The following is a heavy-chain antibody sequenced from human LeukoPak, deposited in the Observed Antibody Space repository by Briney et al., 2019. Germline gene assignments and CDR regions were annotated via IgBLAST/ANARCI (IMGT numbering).Heavy chain of an antibody. CDR1: GFTFSSYA. J-gene: IGHJ4*02. Sequence: PGGSLRLSCAASGFTFSSYAMHWVRQAPGKGLEWVAVISYDGSNKYYADSVKGRFTISRDNSKNTLYLQMNSLRAGDTAVYYCARDEGMVIDYWGQGTLVTVSS. CDR2: ISYDGSNK. V-gene: IGHV3-30*04. CDR3: ARDEGMVIDY. D-gene: IGHD2-21*01.